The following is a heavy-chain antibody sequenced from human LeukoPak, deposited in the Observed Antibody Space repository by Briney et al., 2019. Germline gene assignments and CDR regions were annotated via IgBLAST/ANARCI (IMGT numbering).Heavy chain of an antibody. CDR2: INPNSGGT. CDR1: GYTFTGYY. J-gene: IGHJ3*02. CDR3: AREYYYDSSGYYYYGAFDI. Sequence: ASVKVSFKASGYTFTGYYMHWVRQAPGQGLEWMGWINPNSGGTNYAQKFQGRVTMTRDTSISTAYMELSRLRSDDTAVYYCAREYYYDSSGYYYYGAFDIWGQGTMVTVSS. V-gene: IGHV1-2*02. D-gene: IGHD3-22*01.